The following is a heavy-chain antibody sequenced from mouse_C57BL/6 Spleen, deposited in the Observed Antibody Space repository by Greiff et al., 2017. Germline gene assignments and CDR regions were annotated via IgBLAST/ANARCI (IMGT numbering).Heavy chain of an antibody. CDR3: ARNGNWSFAY. J-gene: IGHJ3*01. Sequence: EVKVEESGGGLVKPGGSLKLSCAASGFTFSDYGMHWVRQAPEKGLEWVAYISSGSSTIYYADTVKGRFTISRDNAKNTLFLQMTSLRSEDTAMYYCARNGNWSFAYWGQGTLVTVSA. D-gene: IGHD2-1*01. CDR1: GFTFSDYG. CDR2: ISSGSSTI. V-gene: IGHV5-17*01.